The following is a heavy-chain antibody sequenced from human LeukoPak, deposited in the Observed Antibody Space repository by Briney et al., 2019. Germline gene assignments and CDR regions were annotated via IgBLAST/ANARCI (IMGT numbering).Heavy chain of an antibody. CDR2: ISYDGGNK. V-gene: IGHV3-30-3*01. J-gene: IGHJ4*02. CDR1: GFTFSSYA. D-gene: IGHD4-11*01. Sequence: PGGSLRLSCAASGFTFSSYAMHWVRQAPGKGLEWVAVISYDGGNKYYADSVKGRFTISRDNSKNTLYLQMNSLRAEDTAMYYCARDLQSYYFDYWGQGTLVTVSS. CDR3: ARDLQSYYFDY.